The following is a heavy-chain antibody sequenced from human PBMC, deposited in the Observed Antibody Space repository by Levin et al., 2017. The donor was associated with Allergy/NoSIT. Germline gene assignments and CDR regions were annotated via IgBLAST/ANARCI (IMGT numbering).Heavy chain of an antibody. CDR3: ATCSGGSCYLDY. CDR2: INHSGST. J-gene: IGHJ4*02. Sequence: ESLKISCAVYGGSFSGYYWSWIRQPPGKGLEWIGEINHSGSTNYNPSLKSRVTISVDTSKNQFSLKLSSVTAADTAVYYCATCSGGSCYLDYWGQGTLVTVSS. V-gene: IGHV4-34*01. CDR1: GGSFSGYY. D-gene: IGHD2-15*01.